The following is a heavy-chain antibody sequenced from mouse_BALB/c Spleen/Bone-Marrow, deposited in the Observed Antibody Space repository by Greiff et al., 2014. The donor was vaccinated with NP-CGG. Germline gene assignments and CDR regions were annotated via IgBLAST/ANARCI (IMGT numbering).Heavy chain of an antibody. Sequence: DVKLQESGPELVEPGASVKIPCKASGYTFTDYNMDWVKQSHGKSLEWIGDINPNNGGTIYNQKFKGKATLTVDKSSSTAYMELRSLTSEDTAVYYCARRHGSSFDYWGQGTTLTVSS. CDR1: GYTFTDYN. D-gene: IGHD1-1*01. V-gene: IGHV1-18*01. CDR2: INPNNGGT. CDR3: ARRHGSSFDY. J-gene: IGHJ2*01.